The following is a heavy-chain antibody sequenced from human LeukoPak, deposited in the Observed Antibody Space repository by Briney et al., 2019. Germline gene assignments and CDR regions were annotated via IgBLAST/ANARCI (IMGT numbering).Heavy chain of an antibody. CDR3: ARGSARWELLN. Sequence: PGGSLRLSCAASGFTFSDYYMSWIRQPPGKGLEWIGSIYYSGSTYYNPSLKSRVTISVDTSKNQFSLKLSSVTAADTAVYYCARGSARWELLNWGQGTLVTVSS. D-gene: IGHD1-26*01. CDR1: GFTFSDYY. J-gene: IGHJ4*02. CDR2: IYYSGST. V-gene: IGHV4-38-2*01.